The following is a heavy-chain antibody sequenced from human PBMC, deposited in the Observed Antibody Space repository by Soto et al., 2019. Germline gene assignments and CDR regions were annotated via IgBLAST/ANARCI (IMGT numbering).Heavy chain of an antibody. CDR2: IHDGGNT. CDR3: AGHWAAHYGAFDP. CDR1: GGSINSNRW. J-gene: IGHJ5*02. Sequence: QVKLQESGPGLVKPSGTLSLTCAVSGGSINSNRWWTWVRQAPGKGLEWIGEIHDGGNTNYNLSLTSRVALSIDESKNQFYMDMNSVRSAVTADYYCAGHWAAHYGAFDPWGQRILVTVSS. V-gene: IGHV4-4*02. D-gene: IGHD4-17*01.